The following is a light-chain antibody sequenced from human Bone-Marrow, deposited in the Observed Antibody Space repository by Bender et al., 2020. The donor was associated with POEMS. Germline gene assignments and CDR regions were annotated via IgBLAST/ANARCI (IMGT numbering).Light chain of an antibody. CDR2: EDL. J-gene: IGLJ3*02. CDR3: CSPAGSNTFV. Sequence: QSALTQPASVSGSPGQSVTFSCTGTSSDVGNYNLVSWYQQHPGKAPKLMLYEDLKRPSGVSSRFSGSKSGNTASLTISGLQAEDEADYYCCSPAGSNTFVFGGGTQLTVL. CDR1: SSDVGNYNL. V-gene: IGLV2-23*02.